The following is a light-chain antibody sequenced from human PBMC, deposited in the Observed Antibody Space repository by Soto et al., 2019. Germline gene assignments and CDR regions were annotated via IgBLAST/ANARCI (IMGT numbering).Light chain of an antibody. V-gene: IGKV3-20*01. CDR1: QTGSNSY. CDR3: QHYVYPQWT. CDR2: GVS. Sequence: IVLTESPCTLSLSPGETATLSCRSSQTGSNSYLAWYQQKSGQAPRLLIYGVSTRATGTPDRFSGSGSGTEFTLTIRRLEPEDFAVYFCQHYVYPQWTFGPGTKVDIK. J-gene: IGKJ1*01.